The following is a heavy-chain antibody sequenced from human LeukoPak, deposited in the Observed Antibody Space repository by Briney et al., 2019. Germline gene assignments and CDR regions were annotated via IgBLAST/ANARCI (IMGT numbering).Heavy chain of an antibody. CDR3: AKDRRDGYNYFDAFDI. D-gene: IGHD5-24*01. V-gene: IGHV3-23*01. CDR1: GFTFSNFL. CDR2: ISGSGGDT. J-gene: IGHJ3*02. Sequence: PGGSLRLSCAASGFTFSNFLMTWVRQAPGKGPEWVSAISGSGGDTYYADSVKGRFTISRDNSKNTLYLQMNSLRAEDTAVYYCAKDRRDGYNYFDAFDIWGQGTMVTVSS.